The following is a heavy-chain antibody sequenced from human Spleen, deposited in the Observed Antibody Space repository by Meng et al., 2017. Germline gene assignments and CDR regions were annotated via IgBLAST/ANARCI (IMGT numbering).Heavy chain of an antibody. D-gene: IGHD3-10*01. J-gene: IGHJ4*02. CDR2: IRGGGTST. CDR3: AKYSYGLGDYFDY. CDR1: GFTFSSYA. Sequence: GESLKISCAASGFTFSSYAMSWVRQAPGKGLEWVSAIRGGGTSTYYADSVKGRFTISRDNSKNTLYLQVNSLRAEDTALYYCAKYSYGLGDYFDYWGQGALVTVSS. V-gene: IGHV3-23*01.